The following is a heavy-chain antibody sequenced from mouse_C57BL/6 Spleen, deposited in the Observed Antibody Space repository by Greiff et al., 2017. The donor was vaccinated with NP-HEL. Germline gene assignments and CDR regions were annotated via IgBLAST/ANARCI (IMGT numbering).Heavy chain of an antibody. Sequence: VQLKQPGAELVKPGASVKLSCKASGYTFTSYWMQWVKQRPGQGLEWIGEIDPSDSYTNYNQKFKGKATLTVDTSSSTAYMQLSSLTSEDSAVYYCASQLRHGFAYWGQGTLVTVSA. CDR1: GYTFTSYW. V-gene: IGHV1-50*01. CDR2: IDPSDSYT. CDR3: ASQLRHGFAY. D-gene: IGHD3-2*02. J-gene: IGHJ3*01.